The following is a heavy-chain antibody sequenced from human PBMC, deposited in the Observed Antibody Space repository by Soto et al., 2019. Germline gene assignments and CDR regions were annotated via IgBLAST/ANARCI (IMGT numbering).Heavy chain of an antibody. CDR3: ARGAHYDILTGYGMDV. CDR1: GGSISSGGYY. CDR2: IYYSGST. D-gene: IGHD3-9*01. Sequence: TSETLSLTCTVSGGSISSGGYYWSWIRQHPGKGLEWIGYIYYSGSTYYNPSLKSRVTISVDTSKNQFSLKLSSVTAADKAVYYCARGAHYDILTGYGMDVWGQGTTVTVSS. J-gene: IGHJ6*02. V-gene: IGHV4-31*03.